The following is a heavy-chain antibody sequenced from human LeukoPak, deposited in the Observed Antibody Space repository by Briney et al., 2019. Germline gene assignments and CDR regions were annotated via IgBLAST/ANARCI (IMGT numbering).Heavy chain of an antibody. V-gene: IGHV4-4*07. J-gene: IGHJ5*02. CDR2: IYTSGST. CDR3: ARIPAGWTVGATVP. CDR1: GGYISSYY. Sequence: SETLSLTCTVSGGYISSYYWSWIRQPAGKGLEWIGRIYTSGSTNYNPSLKSRVTMSVDTSKNQFSLKLSSVAAADTAVYYCARIPAGWTVGATVPWGQGTLVTVSS. D-gene: IGHD1-26*01.